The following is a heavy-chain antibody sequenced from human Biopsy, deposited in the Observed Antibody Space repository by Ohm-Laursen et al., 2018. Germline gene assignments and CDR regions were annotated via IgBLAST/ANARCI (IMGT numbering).Heavy chain of an antibody. CDR1: GGSIGSFF. CDR3: ARESDSSGYYYRDY. J-gene: IGHJ4*02. Sequence: GTLSLTCTVSGGSIGSFFWSWIRQPPGKGLEWIGEINHSGSTNYNPSLKSRVTISLDTSKNQLSLKLSSVTAADTAVYYCARESDSSGYYYRDYWGQGTLVTVSS. CDR2: INHSGST. V-gene: IGHV4-34*01. D-gene: IGHD3-22*01.